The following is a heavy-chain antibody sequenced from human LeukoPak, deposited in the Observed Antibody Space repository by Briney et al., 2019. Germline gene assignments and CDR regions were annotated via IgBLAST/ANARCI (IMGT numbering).Heavy chain of an antibody. V-gene: IGHV4-59*01. D-gene: IGHD3-22*01. Sequence: SEXLSLTCTVSGGSISSYYWSWLRQPPGKGLEWIGYIYYSGSNNYNPSLTSRDTISVDTSKNQFSLKLSYVAAAKTAVYYCARDAPYYYDSSGSNNWFDPWGQGTLVTVSS. CDR3: ARDAPYYYDSSGSNNWFDP. J-gene: IGHJ5*02. CDR2: IYYSGSN. CDR1: GGSISSYY.